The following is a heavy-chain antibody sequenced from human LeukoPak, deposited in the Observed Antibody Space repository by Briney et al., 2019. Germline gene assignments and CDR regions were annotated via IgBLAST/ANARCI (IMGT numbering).Heavy chain of an antibody. CDR1: GYSISSSSYY. J-gene: IGHJ5*02. CDR3: AREEIAAARAWFDP. D-gene: IGHD6-13*01. V-gene: IGHV4-39*07. CDR2: IYYSGST. Sequence: PSETLSLTCTVSGYSISSSSYYWGWIRQPPGKGLEWIGSIYYSGSTYYNPSLKSRVTISVDTSKNQFSLKLSSVTAADTAVYYCAREEIAAARAWFDPWGQGTLVTVSS.